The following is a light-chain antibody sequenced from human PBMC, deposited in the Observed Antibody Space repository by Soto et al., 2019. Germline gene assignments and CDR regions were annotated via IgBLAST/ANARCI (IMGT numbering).Light chain of an antibody. V-gene: IGLV2-8*01. CDR2: EVS. Sequence: QSALTQPPSASGSPGQSVTISYTGTSSDIGGYDYVSWYQQHPGKAPKLIIYEVSKRPSGVPDRFSGSKSGNTASLTVSGLQAEDEADYYCSSYAGSNNLVFAGGTQLTVL. J-gene: IGLJ3*02. CDR3: SSYAGSNNLV. CDR1: SSDIGGYDY.